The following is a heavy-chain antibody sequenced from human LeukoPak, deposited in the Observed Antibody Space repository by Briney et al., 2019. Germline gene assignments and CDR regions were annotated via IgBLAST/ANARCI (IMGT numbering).Heavy chain of an antibody. CDR3: AKGLDIVAASGHYYGMDV. Sequence: PGGSLRLSCAASGFNLSSYEMNWVRQAPGKGLEWVSYISSSGSIIYYADSVKGRFTISGDNAKNSLYLQMNSLRAEDTAVYYCAKGLDIVAASGHYYGMDVWGQGTTVTVSS. CDR1: GFNLSSYE. V-gene: IGHV3-48*03. CDR2: ISSSGSII. J-gene: IGHJ6*02. D-gene: IGHD5-12*01.